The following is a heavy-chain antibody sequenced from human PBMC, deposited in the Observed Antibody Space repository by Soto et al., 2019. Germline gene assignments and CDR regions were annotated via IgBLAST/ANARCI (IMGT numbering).Heavy chain of an antibody. CDR3: AREGFFGVVTGLGY. CDR2: ISYDGSNK. CDR1: GFTFSSYA. V-gene: IGHV3-30-3*01. J-gene: IGHJ4*02. D-gene: IGHD3-3*01. Sequence: QVQLVESGGGVVQPGRSLRLSCAASGFTFSSYAMHWVRQAPGKGLEWVAVISYDGSNKYYADSVKGRFTISRDNSKNTLYLQMNSLRAEDTAVYYCAREGFFGVVTGLGYWGQGTLVTVSS.